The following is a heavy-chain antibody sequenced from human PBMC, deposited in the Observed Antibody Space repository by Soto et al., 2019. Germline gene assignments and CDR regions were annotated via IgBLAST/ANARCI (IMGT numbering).Heavy chain of an antibody. V-gene: IGHV4-34*01. J-gene: IGHJ6*02. CDR3: ARGNYSSSWYAALYYYYGMDV. D-gene: IGHD6-13*01. Sequence: QVQLQQWGAGLLKPSETLSLTCAVYGGSFSGYYWSWIRQPPGKGLEWIGEINHSGSTNHNPSLKRRVTISVDTSKNQFSLKLSSVTAADTAVYYCARGNYSSSWYAALYYYYGMDVWGQGTTVTVSS. CDR2: INHSGST. CDR1: GGSFSGYY.